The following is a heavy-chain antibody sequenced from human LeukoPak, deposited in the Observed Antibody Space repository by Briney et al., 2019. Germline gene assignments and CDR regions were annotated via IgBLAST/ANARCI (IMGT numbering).Heavy chain of an antibody. CDR1: GYTFTSYA. CDR3: AXXXXXXXXXXSXXLXXYYYYMDV. Sequence: AXGYTFTSYAMNWVRQAPGQGLEWMGWINTNTGNPTYAQGFTGRFVFSLDTSVSTAYLQISSLKAEDTAVYYCAXXXXXXXXXXSXXLXXYYYYMDVWGKGTTVTVSS. J-gene: IGHJ6*03. CDR2: INTNTGNP. V-gene: IGHV7-4-1*02.